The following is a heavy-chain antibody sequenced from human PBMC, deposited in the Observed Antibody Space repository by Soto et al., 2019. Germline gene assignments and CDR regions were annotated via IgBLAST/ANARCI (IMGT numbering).Heavy chain of an antibody. V-gene: IGHV4-59*08. D-gene: IGHD2-15*01. J-gene: IGHJ5*02. Sequence: SETLSLTCTVSGGSISSNYWSWIRQPPGKGLEWIGYIYNSGSTNYNPSLKSRVTISVDTSKNQFSLKLSSVTAADTAVYYCARLRVVVGTSDWFDPWGQGTQVTVSS. CDR3: ARLRVVVGTSDWFDP. CDR2: IYNSGST. CDR1: GGSISSNY.